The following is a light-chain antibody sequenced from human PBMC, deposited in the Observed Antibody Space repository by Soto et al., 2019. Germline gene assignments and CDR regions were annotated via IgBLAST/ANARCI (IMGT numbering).Light chain of an antibody. CDR2: DVS. CDR1: QDIRGA. J-gene: IGKJ5*01. Sequence: AIQLTQSPSSLSASVGDRVTITCRASQDIRGALAWYQQKPGKAPKMLIYDVSTLVSGVPLRFSGSSSGTDFPLTISSLQPVAFANYYCQQFSSYPITFGQGTLLEIK. CDR3: QQFSSYPIT. V-gene: IGKV1-13*02.